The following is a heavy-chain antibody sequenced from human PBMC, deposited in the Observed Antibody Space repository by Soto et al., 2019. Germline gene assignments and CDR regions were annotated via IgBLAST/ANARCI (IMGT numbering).Heavy chain of an antibody. D-gene: IGHD3-3*01. CDR3: AGQAIFGVIIIAFDI. J-gene: IGHJ3*02. CDR2: IDPSDSYT. V-gene: IGHV5-10-1*01. CDR1: GYGFSSYW. Sequence: GESLKFSGQGTGYGFSSYWITWVRQMPGKGMEWMGRIDPSDSYTNDSPSFQGHVTISADKSISTAYLQWSSLKASDTAMYYCAGQAIFGVIIIAFDIRGQGTMGTVS.